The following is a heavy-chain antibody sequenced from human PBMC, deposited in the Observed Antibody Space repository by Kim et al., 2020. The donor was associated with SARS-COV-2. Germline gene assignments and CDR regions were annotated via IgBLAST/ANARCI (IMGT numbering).Heavy chain of an antibody. CDR1: GGSISSYY. CDR2: IYYSGST. CDR3: AREGDGYNSEVDY. D-gene: IGHD5-12*01. J-gene: IGHJ4*02. Sequence: SETLSLTCTVSGGSISSYYWSWIRQPPGKGLEWIGYIYYSGSTNYNPSLKSRVTISVDTSKNQFSLKLSSVTAADTAVYYCAREGDGYNSEVDYWGQGTLVTVSS. V-gene: IGHV4-59*01.